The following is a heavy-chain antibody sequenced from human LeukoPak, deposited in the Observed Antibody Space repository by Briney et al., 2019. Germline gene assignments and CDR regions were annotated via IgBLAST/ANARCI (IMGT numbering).Heavy chain of an antibody. CDR1: GGSFRKYY. V-gene: IGHV4-4*07. Sequence: SETLSLTCAVSGGSFRKYYGNWIRQPAGKALEWVGRICSSGSTDYNPSLKSRVTMLVSASHNQASLKLISVTAADKAFLYCGRQVEGAFDLWGRGTMVTVSS. CDR2: ICSSGST. D-gene: IGHD2-15*01. J-gene: IGHJ3*01. CDR3: GRQVEGAFDL.